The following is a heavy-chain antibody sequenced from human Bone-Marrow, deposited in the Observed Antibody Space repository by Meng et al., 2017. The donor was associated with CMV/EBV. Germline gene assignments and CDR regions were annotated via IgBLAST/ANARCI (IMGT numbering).Heavy chain of an antibody. D-gene: IGHD5-24*01. Sequence: SLKISCAASGLLFDDYAMHWVRQVPGKGLEWVSGISWNSGNIGYADSVKGRFTITRDNAKNSLYLQMHSLRAEDMGVYYCVKDTGSRGGYTMDVWGQGTTVTVSS. CDR3: VKDTGSRGGYTMDV. J-gene: IGHJ6*02. CDR2: ISWNSGNI. V-gene: IGHV3-9*03. CDR1: GLLFDDYA.